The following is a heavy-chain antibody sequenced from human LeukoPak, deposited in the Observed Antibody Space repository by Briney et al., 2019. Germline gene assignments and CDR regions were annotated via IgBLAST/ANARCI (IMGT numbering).Heavy chain of an antibody. CDR2: IYHSGST. CDR1: GGSISSGGYY. Sequence: PSQTLSLTCTVSGGSISSGGYYWSWIRQPPGKGLEWIGYIYHSGSTYYNPSLKSRVTISVDRSKNQFSLKLSSVTAAGTAVYYCASFPAIGERAPFDPWGQGTLVTVSS. J-gene: IGHJ5*02. D-gene: IGHD5-18*01. CDR3: ASFPAIGERAPFDP. V-gene: IGHV4-30-2*01.